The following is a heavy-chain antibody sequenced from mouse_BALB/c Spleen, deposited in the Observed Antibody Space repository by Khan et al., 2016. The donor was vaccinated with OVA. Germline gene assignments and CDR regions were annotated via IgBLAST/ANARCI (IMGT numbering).Heavy chain of an antibody. J-gene: IGHJ3*01. CDR1: GYSITSGYF. Sequence: EVQLQESGPGLVKPSQSLSLTCSVTGYSITSGYFWNWIRQFPGNKLEWMGYIRYDGDSNYNPSLKNRISITRDTSKNQFFLRLNSVTPEDTATYDCARGGSSGPAWFTSWGQGTLLTVSA. CDR2: IRYDGDS. V-gene: IGHV3-6*02. D-gene: IGHD3-1*01. CDR3: ARGGSSGPAWFTS.